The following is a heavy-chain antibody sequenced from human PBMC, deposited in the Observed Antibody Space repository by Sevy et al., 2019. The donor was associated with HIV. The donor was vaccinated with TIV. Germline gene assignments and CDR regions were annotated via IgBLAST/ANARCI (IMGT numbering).Heavy chain of an antibody. Sequence: GGSLRLSCAASGFTFSSYWMSWVRQAPGKGLEWVANIKQDGSEKYYVHSVKGRFTISRDNAKNSLYLQMNSLRAEDTAVYYCARGGEDIVVVPAGDDAFDIWGQGTMVTVSS. V-gene: IGHV3-7*01. CDR1: GFTFSSYW. CDR3: ARGGEDIVVVPAGDDAFDI. CDR2: IKQDGSEK. D-gene: IGHD2-2*01. J-gene: IGHJ3*02.